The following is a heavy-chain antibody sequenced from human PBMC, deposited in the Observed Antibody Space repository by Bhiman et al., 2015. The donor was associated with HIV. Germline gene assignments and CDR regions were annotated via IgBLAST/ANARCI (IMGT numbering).Heavy chain of an antibody. CDR2: ISYDGSNK. V-gene: IGHV3-30*04. D-gene: IGHD4-11*01. CDR1: GFTFSSYA. CDR3: VSTSKPDYDY. Sequence: QVQLVESGGGVVQPGRSLRLSCAASGFTFSSYAMHWVRQAPGKGLEWVAVISYDGSNKYYADSVKGRFTISRDNSKNTLYLQMNSLRAEDTAVYYCVSTSKPDYDYWGQGTLVTVSS. J-gene: IGHJ4*01.